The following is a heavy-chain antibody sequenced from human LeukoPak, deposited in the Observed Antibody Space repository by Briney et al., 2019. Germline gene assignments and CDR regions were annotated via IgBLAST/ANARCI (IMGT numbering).Heavy chain of an antibody. CDR2: IIPIFGTA. Sequence: ASVKVSCKASGGTFTSYAISWVRQAPGQGLEWMGGIIPIFGTANCAQKFQGRVTITADESTSTAYMELSSLRSEDTAVYYCASPGSGSSDYYYYGMDGWGKGTRSPSPQ. CDR1: GGTFTSYA. CDR3: ASPGSGSSDYYYYGMDG. D-gene: IGHD3-10*01. V-gene: IGHV1-69*01. J-gene: IGHJ6*04.